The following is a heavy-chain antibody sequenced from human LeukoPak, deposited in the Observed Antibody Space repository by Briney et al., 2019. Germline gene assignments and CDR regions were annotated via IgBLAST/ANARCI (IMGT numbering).Heavy chain of an antibody. CDR1: GFTFISYA. D-gene: IGHD4-23*01. CDR3: ARDHRLGNSGTFDI. J-gene: IGHJ3*02. Sequence: GGSLRLSCAASGFTFISYAMSWVRQAPGKGLEWISYISSSGSAKYYADSVKGRFTISRDNADNSLYLQMNSLRAEDTAVYYCARDHRLGNSGTFDIWGPGTLVTVSS. V-gene: IGHV3-48*04. CDR2: ISSSGSAK.